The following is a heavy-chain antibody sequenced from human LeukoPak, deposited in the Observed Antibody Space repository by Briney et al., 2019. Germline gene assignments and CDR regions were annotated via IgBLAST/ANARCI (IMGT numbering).Heavy chain of an antibody. J-gene: IGHJ4*02. D-gene: IGHD4-17*01. Sequence: SETLSLTCTVSGGSISSGGYYWGWIRQHPGKGLEWIGYIYYSGSSYYNPSLKSRVTISVDTSKNQFSLKLSSVTAADTAVYYCARAHGDYNFDYWGQGTLVTVSS. CDR1: GGSISSGGYY. V-gene: IGHV4-31*03. CDR3: ARAHGDYNFDY. CDR2: IYYSGSS.